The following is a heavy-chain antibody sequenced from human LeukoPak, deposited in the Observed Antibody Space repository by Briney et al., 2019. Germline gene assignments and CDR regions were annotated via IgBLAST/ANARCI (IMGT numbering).Heavy chain of an antibody. J-gene: IGHJ4*02. Sequence: ASVKVSCKASGYTFTGYYMHWVRRAPGQGLEWMGWINPNGGGTNYAQKFQGRVTMTRDTSISTAYMELSRLTSDDTAIYYCARKDYFDYWGQGTLVTVSS. CDR1: GYTFTGYY. CDR3: ARKDYFDY. V-gene: IGHV1-2*02. CDR2: INPNGGGT.